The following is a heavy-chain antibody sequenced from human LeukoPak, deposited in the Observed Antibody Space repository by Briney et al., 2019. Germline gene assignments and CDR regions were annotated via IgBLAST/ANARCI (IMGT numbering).Heavy chain of an antibody. CDR3: AKAVGVSSSGCLDY. J-gene: IGHJ4*02. CDR1: GFTFSSYS. D-gene: IGHD6-19*01. V-gene: IGHV3-48*01. CDR2: ISSSSSTI. Sequence: GGSLRLSCAASGFTFSSYSMNWVRQAPGKGLEWVSYISSSSSTIYYADSVKGRFTISRDNSKNTLYLQMNSLRAEDTAVYYCAKAVGVSSSGCLDYWGQGTLVTVSS.